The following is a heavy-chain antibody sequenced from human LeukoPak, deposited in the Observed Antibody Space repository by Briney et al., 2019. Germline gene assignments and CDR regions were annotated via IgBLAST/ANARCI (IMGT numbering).Heavy chain of an antibody. D-gene: IGHD3-10*01. J-gene: IGHJ5*01. CDR3: VRDSSYYGSGSSYNGFNWFDS. CDR2: MNPNSGNT. Sequence: ASVKVSGKASAYTCTDYYIHWVRQAPGQGLEWMGWMNPNSGNTGYAQKFQGRVTMTRNTSISTAYMELSSLRSEDTAVYYCVRDSSYYGSGSSYNGFNWFDSWGQGTLVTVSS. CDR1: AYTCTDYY. V-gene: IGHV1-8*02.